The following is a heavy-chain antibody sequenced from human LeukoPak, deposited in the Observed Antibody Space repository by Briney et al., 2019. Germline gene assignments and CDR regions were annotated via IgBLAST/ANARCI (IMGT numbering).Heavy chain of an antibody. J-gene: IGHJ5*02. D-gene: IGHD2-2*01. CDR2: INPSGGST. V-gene: IGHV1-46*01. CDR1: GYTFTSYY. CDR3: ARVGHCSSTSCKNWFDP. Sequence: ASVKVSCKASGYTFTSYYMHWVRQAPGQGLEWMGIINPSGGSTSYAQKFQGRVTMTRDTSTSTVYMELSSLRSEDTAVYYCARVGHCSSTSCKNWFDPWGRGTLVTVSS.